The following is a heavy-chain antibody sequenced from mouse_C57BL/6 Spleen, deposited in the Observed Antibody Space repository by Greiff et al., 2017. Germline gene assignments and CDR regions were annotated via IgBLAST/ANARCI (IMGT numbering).Heavy chain of an antibody. CDR2: INHSNGGT. CDR1: GYTFTSYW. Sequence: QVQLQQPGTELVKPGASVKLSCKASGYTFTSYWMHRLKQRPGKGLEWIGNINHSNGGTNYNEKFKSEATLTVDKSSSTAYMQLSSLTSEDSAVYYCARGRITTVVDYWGQGTTLTVSS. CDR3: ARGRITTVVDY. J-gene: IGHJ2*01. D-gene: IGHD1-1*01. V-gene: IGHV1-53*01.